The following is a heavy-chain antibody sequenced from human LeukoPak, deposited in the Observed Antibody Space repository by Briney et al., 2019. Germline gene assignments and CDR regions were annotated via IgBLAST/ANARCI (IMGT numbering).Heavy chain of an antibody. V-gene: IGHV4-59*08. CDR2: IYYSGST. J-gene: IGHJ4*02. D-gene: IGHD6-6*01. CDR1: GGSISSYY. Sequence: SETLSLTCTVSGGSISSYYWSWIRQPPGKGLEWIGYIYYSGSTNYNPSLKSRVTISVDTSKNQFSLKLSSVTAADTAVYYCARARPTRSIAARPGAYYFDNWGQGTLVTVSS. CDR3: ARARPTRSIAARPGAYYFDN.